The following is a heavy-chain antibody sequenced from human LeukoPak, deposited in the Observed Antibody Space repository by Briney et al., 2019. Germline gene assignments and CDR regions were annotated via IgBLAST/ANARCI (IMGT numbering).Heavy chain of an antibody. J-gene: IGHJ5*02. Sequence: PSETLSLTCTVSGGSISSYYWSWIRQPPGKGLEWIGYIYYSGSTNYNPSLKSRVTISVDTSKNQFSLKLTSVTAADTAVYYCARDRYYYGSGSYGFGRHWFDPWGQGTLVTVSS. D-gene: IGHD3-10*01. CDR1: GGSISSYY. CDR3: ARDRYYYGSGSYGFGRHWFDP. CDR2: IYYSGST. V-gene: IGHV4-4*08.